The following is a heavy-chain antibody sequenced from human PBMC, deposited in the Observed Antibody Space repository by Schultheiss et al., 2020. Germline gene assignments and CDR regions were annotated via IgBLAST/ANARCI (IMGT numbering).Heavy chain of an antibody. J-gene: IGHJ5*02. V-gene: IGHV3-30*03. D-gene: IGHD2-21*01. CDR3: ARGRIVYCGGDCQNNWFDP. CDR1: GFTFSSYG. Sequence: GGSLRLSCAASGFTFSSYGMHWVRQAPGKGLEWVAVISYDGSNKYYADSVKGRFTISRDNSKNTLYLQMNSLRAEDTAVYYCARGRIVYCGGDCQNNWFDPWGQGTLVTVSS. CDR2: ISYDGSNK.